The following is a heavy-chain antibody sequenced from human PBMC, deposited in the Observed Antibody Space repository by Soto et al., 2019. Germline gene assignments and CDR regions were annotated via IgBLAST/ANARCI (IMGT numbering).Heavy chain of an antibody. D-gene: IGHD2-2*01. CDR1: GYTFTGYY. CDR2: INPNRGGT. V-gene: IGHV1-2*04. CDR3: ARPYCSSTSCYSRLDAFDI. Sequence: QVQLVQSGAEVKKPGASVKVSCKASGYTFTGYYMHWVRQAPGQGLEWMGWINPNRGGTNYAQKFQGWVTMTRDTSISTAYMELSRLRSDDTAVYYCARPYCSSTSCYSRLDAFDIWGQGTMVTVSS. J-gene: IGHJ3*02.